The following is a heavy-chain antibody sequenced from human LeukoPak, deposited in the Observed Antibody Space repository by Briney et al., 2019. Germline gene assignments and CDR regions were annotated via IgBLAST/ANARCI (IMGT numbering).Heavy chain of an antibody. CDR1: GGSISSHS. CDR2: ISYSGST. V-gene: IGHV4-59*11. CDR3: AGDGLRSEYYYYYYMDV. Sequence: SETLSLTCTISGGSISSHSWSWIRQPPGKGLEWIGYISYSGSTNYNPSPKSRVTISVDTSTNNISLKLSSVTAADTAAYYCAGDGLRSEYYYYYYMDVWGKGNTVTVSS. J-gene: IGHJ6*03.